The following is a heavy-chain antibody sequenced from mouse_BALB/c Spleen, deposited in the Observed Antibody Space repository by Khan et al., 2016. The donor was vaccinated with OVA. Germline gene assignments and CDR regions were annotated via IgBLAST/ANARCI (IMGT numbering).Heavy chain of an antibody. Sequence: EVELVESGGDLVKPGGSLKLSCAPSGFAFSSYDMSWVRQTPEKRLEWVATISGTGIYTFYPDSVKGRFTISRENARNTLYLQMSSLRSEDTALYYCSRPSYYGNPWFTYWGQGTLVTVSA. CDR1: GFAFSSYD. J-gene: IGHJ3*01. D-gene: IGHD2-10*01. V-gene: IGHV5-9*02. CDR2: ISGTGIYT. CDR3: SRPSYYGNPWFTY.